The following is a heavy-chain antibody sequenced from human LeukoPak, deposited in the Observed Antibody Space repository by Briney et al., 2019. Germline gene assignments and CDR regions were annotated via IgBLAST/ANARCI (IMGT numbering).Heavy chain of an antibody. Sequence: LPGGSLRLSCVASGFTFSTYAMHWVRQTPEKGLEYVAAISYNGGGTYYADSVKGRFTISRDNSRNTLYLQMGSLSAEDMAVYYCTRRAAADTFYSDHWGQGILVSVSS. J-gene: IGHJ4*02. D-gene: IGHD6-13*01. CDR2: ISYNGGGT. CDR1: GFTFSTYA. V-gene: IGHV3-64*02. CDR3: TRRAAADTFYSDH.